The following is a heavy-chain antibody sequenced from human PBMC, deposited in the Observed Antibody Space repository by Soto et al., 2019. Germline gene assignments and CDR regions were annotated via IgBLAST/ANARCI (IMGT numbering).Heavy chain of an antibody. V-gene: IGHV3-30*18. CDR3: AKDGADTGTYYFDY. D-gene: IGHD1-26*01. CDR2: ISNDGSNK. CDR1: NFTFSNYG. J-gene: IGHJ4*02. Sequence: QVQLVESGGGVVQPGRSLRLSCAASNFTFSNYGMHWVRQAPGKGLEWVALISNDGSNKYYTDSVKGRFTISRDNSRNTLSLQRNRLRADDTAVYYCAKDGADTGTYYFDYWGQGILITVSS.